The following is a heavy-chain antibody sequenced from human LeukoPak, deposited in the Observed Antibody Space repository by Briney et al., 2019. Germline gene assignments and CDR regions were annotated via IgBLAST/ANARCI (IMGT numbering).Heavy chain of an antibody. J-gene: IGHJ6*03. CDR3: AKEEAARRKYYYYYMDV. Sequence: GSLRLSCAASGFTFSSYGMSWVRQAPGKGLEWVSAISGSGGSTYYADSVKGRFTISRDNSKNTLYLQMNSLRAEDTAVYYCAKEEAARRKYYYYYMDVWGKGTTVTVSS. CDR2: ISGSGGST. V-gene: IGHV3-23*01. D-gene: IGHD6-6*01. CDR1: GFTFSSYG.